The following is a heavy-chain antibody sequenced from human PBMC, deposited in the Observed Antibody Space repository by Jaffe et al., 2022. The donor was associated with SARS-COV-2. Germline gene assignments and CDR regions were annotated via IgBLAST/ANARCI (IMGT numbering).Heavy chain of an antibody. CDR2: IYTSGST. CDR1: GGSISSGSYY. Sequence: QVQLQESGPGLVKPSQTLSLTCTVSGGSISSGSYYWSWIRQPAGKGLEWIGRIYTSGSTNYNPSLKSRVTISVDTSKNQFSLKLSSVTAADTAVYYCARDMGGGSYGLPGNWFDPWGQGTLVTVSS. V-gene: IGHV4-61*02. CDR3: ARDMGGGSYGLPGNWFDP. J-gene: IGHJ5*02. D-gene: IGHD1-26*01.